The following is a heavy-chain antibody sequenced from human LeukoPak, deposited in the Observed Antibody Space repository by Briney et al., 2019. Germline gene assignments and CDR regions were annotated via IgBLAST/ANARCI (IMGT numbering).Heavy chain of an antibody. CDR2: INPNSGGA. Sequence: ASVNVSCTASGYTFTGYYIHWVRQAPGQGLEWMGWINPNSGGAKYAQKFQGRISMTRDTSISAAYMGLSRLTSDDTAVYYCAKGRVVAGTKSLTYHWFDPWGQGTLVTVSS. CDR3: AKGRVVAGTKSLTYHWFDP. V-gene: IGHV1-2*02. CDR1: GYTFTGYY. J-gene: IGHJ5*02. D-gene: IGHD6-19*01.